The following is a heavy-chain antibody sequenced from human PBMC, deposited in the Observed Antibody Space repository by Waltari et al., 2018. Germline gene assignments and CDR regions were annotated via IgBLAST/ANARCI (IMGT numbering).Heavy chain of an antibody. CDR3: ARSSVGDYVAWYFDL. Sequence: QVQLVQSGVAVKKPGASVKVAGKASGYTFTSYAMHWVRQAPGQRLEWMGWMNAGNGNTKCSKKFQGRVNSTMDTSASTAYMELSSLRYEDTAVDYCARSSVGDYVAWYFDLLGRGTLVTVSA. CDR1: GYTFTSYA. V-gene: IGHV1-3*01. J-gene: IGHJ2*01. D-gene: IGHD3-16*01. CDR2: MNAGNGNT.